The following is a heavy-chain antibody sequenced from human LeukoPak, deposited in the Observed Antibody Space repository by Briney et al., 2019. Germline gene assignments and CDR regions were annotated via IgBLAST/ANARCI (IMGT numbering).Heavy chain of an antibody. Sequence: GGSLRLSCAASGFTVSSNYMSWVRQAPGKGLEWVSVIYSGGSTYYADSVKGRFTISRDNAKNSLYLQMNSLRAEDTALYYCAKDLFYGDAGDWGQGTLVTVSS. CDR1: GFTVSSNY. V-gene: IGHV3-53*05. D-gene: IGHD4-17*01. CDR2: IYSGGST. J-gene: IGHJ4*02. CDR3: AKDLFYGDAGD.